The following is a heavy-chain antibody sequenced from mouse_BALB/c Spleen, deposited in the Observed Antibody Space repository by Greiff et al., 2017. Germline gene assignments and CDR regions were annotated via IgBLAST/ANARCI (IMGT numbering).Heavy chain of an antibody. J-gene: IGHJ4*01. Sequence: EVQLVESGGGLVQPGGSLKLSCAASGFTFSSYGMSWVRQTPDKRLELVATINSNGGSTYYPDSVKGRFTISRDNAKNTLYLQMSSLKSEDTAMYYCARDGAEYGYAMDYWGQGTSVTVSS. CDR2: INSNGGST. V-gene: IGHV5-6-3*01. CDR3: ARDGAEYGYAMDY. CDR1: GFTFSSYG. D-gene: IGHD2-10*02.